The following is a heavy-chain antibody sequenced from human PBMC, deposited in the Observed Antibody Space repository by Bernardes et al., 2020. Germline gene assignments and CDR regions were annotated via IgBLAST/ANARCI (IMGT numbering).Heavy chain of an antibody. D-gene: IGHD3-3*01. CDR3: TTSLRF. CDR2: IKTKTDGGTI. J-gene: IGHJ4*02. CDR1: GFTFNNVW. V-gene: IGHV3-15*01. Sequence: GSLRLSGVASGFTFNNVWMSWVRQAPGKGLEWVGRIKTKTDGGTIDYAAPVKGRFTISRDDSKNTFSLQMNSLKSEDTAMYYCTTSLRFWGQGTLVTVSS.